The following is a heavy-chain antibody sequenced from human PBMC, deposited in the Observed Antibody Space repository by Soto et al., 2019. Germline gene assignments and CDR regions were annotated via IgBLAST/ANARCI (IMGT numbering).Heavy chain of an antibody. V-gene: IGHV3-21*01. D-gene: IGHD3-9*01. CDR2: ISSRSDI. CDR1: GFTFSNYS. J-gene: IGHJ6*02. CDR3: AREYTDWPLAYGLDV. Sequence: EGSLRLCCVGSGFTFSNYSINWVRQAPGKGLEWVSSISSRSDIYYADSVKGRFSISRXXXXXXVXLXMXXLXAEXTAVYYCAREYTDWPLAYGLDVWGQGTTVTVSS.